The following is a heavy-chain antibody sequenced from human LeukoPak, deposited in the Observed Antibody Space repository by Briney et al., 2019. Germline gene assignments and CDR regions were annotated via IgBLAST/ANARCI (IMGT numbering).Heavy chain of an antibody. J-gene: IGHJ4*02. CDR3: VSRKLGSDY. D-gene: IGHD7-27*01. CDR1: GGSVSDYY. V-gene: IGHV4-59*02. Sequence: SETLSLTCTISGGSVSDYYWSWIRQSPGKGLEWIGYIYHTGSTSYSPSLKSRVTISADTSQNQFSLKLSSVTAADTAVYYCVSRKLGSDYWGQGTLVTVSS. CDR2: IYHTGST.